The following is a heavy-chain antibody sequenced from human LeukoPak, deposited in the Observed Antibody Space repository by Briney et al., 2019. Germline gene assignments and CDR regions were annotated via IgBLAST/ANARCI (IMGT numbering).Heavy chain of an antibody. CDR3: AKDPRRYSRTGGYFDY. CDR1: RFTFSNYV. J-gene: IGHJ4*02. CDR2: ISYDGIDK. V-gene: IGHV3-30*18. Sequence: PGRSLRLSCAASRFTFSNYVMHLVRQAPGTGLEWVAVISYDGIDKYYADSVKGRFTISRDNSKNTLFLQMNSLRAEDTAVYYCAKDPRRYSRTGGYFDYWGQGTLVTVSS. D-gene: IGHD6-13*01.